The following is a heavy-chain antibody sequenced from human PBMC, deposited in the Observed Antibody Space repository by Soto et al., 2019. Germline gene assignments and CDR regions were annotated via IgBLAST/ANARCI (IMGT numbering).Heavy chain of an antibody. V-gene: IGHV4-59*01. Sequence: QVQLQESGPGLVKPSETLSLTCTVSGGSISSYSWSWIRQPPGKGLEWSGYIYYSGSTNYNPSLKSRVTISVDTSKNQFSLKLSSVTAADTAVYYGAREGYISSWYDYWGQGTLVTVSS. CDR2: IYYSGST. CDR3: AREGYISSWYDY. CDR1: GGSISSYS. D-gene: IGHD6-13*01. J-gene: IGHJ4*02.